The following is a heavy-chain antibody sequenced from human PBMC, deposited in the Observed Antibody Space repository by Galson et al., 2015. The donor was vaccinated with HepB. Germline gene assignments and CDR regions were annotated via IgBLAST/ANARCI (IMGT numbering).Heavy chain of an antibody. Sequence: SLRLSCAASGFTFSNYALSWVRQAPGKGLEWVSAITGSGDSTYYADSVKGRFTISRHNSKNTLYLQMNSLRAEDTAIYYCATSGHYDYWGQGTRVPVSS. CDR3: ATSGHYDY. CDR1: GFTFSNYA. D-gene: IGHD3-3*01. V-gene: IGHV3-23*01. CDR2: ITGSGDST. J-gene: IGHJ4*02.